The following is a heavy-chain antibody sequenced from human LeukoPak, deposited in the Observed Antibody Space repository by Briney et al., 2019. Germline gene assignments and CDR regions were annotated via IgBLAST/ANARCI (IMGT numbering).Heavy chain of an antibody. V-gene: IGHV4-39*07. D-gene: IGHD6-13*01. CDR1: GDSIGRINYY. CDR3: ARDVVAAAGSFDY. Sequence: SETLSLTCTISGDSIGRINYYWGWIRQPPGKGLEWIVSMSYSGHTYYNPSLKSRVTTSIDTSRNQLSLNLKSVTAADTAVYYCARDVVAAAGSFDYWGQGTQVTVSS. CDR2: MSYSGHT. J-gene: IGHJ4*02.